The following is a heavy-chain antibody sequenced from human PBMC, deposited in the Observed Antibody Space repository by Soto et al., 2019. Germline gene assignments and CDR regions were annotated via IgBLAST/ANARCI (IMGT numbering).Heavy chain of an antibody. Sequence: GGSLRLSCAASGFTFSSYGMHWVRQAPGKGLEWVAVISYDGSNKYYADPVKGRFTISRDNSKNTLYLQMNSLRAEDTAVYYCAKDTGYYYGFDYWGQGTLVTVSS. CDR2: ISYDGSNK. CDR3: AKDTGYYYGFDY. J-gene: IGHJ4*02. V-gene: IGHV3-30*18. D-gene: IGHD3-22*01. CDR1: GFTFSSYG.